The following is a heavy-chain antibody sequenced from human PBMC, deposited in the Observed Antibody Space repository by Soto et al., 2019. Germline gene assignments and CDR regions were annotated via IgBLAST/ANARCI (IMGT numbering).Heavy chain of an antibody. V-gene: IGHV3-23*01. D-gene: IGHD4-17*01. Sequence: EVQLLESGGDLVQPGGSLRLSCAASGFTFSSYAMNWVRQAPGKGLEWVSTIRTSVGDTYYAASVKGRFTISRDNSKSTVYLHLNSLRAEDTAIYYCAKDTTYDYGYFDSWGQGTLVTVSS. CDR2: IRTSVGDT. CDR1: GFTFSSYA. CDR3: AKDTTYDYGYFDS. J-gene: IGHJ4*02.